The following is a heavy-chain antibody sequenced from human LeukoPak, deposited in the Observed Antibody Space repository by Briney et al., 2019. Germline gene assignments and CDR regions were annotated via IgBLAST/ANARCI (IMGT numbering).Heavy chain of an antibody. Sequence: SETLSLTCAVYGESLSVYYWSWIRQPPGKGREGLGEINHRGSTNYHPSLKSRVTISVDTSKNQFSLTLIHVAAAKQDVCYLARRGADIVVVVAAKGDYYFDYWGQGTLVTVSS. D-gene: IGHD2-15*01. CDR3: ARRGADIVVVVAAKGDYYFDY. CDR2: INHRGST. J-gene: IGHJ4*02. V-gene: IGHV4-34*01. CDR1: GESLSVYY.